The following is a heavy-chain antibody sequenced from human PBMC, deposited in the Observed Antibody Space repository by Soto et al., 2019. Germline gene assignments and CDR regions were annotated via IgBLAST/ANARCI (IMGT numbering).Heavy chain of an antibody. CDR3: ASPSYSSSCYGVNYYYYGMVV. J-gene: IGHJ6*02. V-gene: IGHV4-39*01. D-gene: IGHD6-13*01. CDR1: GGSISSSSYY. Sequence: SETLSLTCTVSGGSISSSSYYWGWIRQPPGKGLEWIGSIYYSGSTYYNPSLKSRVTISVDTSKNQFSLKLSSVTAADTAVYYCASPSYSSSCYGVNYYYYGMVVWGPGPSVTVFS. CDR2: IYYSGST.